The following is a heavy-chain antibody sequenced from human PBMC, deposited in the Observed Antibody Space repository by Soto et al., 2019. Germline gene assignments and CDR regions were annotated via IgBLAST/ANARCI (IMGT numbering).Heavy chain of an antibody. CDR1: GGSISNGGYY. CDR2: IHYSGST. J-gene: IGHJ4*01. Sequence: PSETLSLTCTVSGGSISNGGYYWNWVRQHPGKGLEWIGYIHYSGSTWYNPSLESRVTISVDTSKDQFSPKLRSVTAADTAVYYCARVRGSGSYAAYYFDSSGQVTLVTVSS. V-gene: IGHV4-31*03. CDR3: ARVRGSGSYAAYYFDS. D-gene: IGHD3-10*01.